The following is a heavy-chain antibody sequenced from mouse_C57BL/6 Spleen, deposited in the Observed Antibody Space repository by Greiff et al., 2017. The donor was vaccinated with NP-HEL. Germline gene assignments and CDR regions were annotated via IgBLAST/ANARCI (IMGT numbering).Heavy chain of an antibody. CDR2: IDPETGGT. Sequence: QVQLQQSGAELVRPGDSVTLSCKASGYTFTDYEMHWVKQTPVHGLEWIGAIDPETGGTAYNQKFKGKAILTADKSSSTAYMELRSLTSEDSAVYYCTSNWAFAYWGQGTLVTVSA. V-gene: IGHV1-15*01. CDR1: GYTFTDYE. CDR3: TSNWAFAY. J-gene: IGHJ3*01. D-gene: IGHD4-1*01.